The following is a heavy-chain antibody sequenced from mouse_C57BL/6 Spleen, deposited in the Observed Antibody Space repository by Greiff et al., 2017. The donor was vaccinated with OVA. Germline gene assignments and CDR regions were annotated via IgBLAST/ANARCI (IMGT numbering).Heavy chain of an antibody. Sequence: DVKLVESGGGLVKPGGSLKLSCAASGFTFSSYTMSWVRQTPEKRLEWVATISGGGGNTYYPDSVKGRFTISRDNAKNTLYLQMSSLRSEDTALYYCARPQTAQATFAYWGQGTLVTVSA. CDR3: ARPQTAQATFAY. J-gene: IGHJ3*01. V-gene: IGHV5-9*01. CDR1: GFTFSSYT. CDR2: ISGGGGNT. D-gene: IGHD3-2*02.